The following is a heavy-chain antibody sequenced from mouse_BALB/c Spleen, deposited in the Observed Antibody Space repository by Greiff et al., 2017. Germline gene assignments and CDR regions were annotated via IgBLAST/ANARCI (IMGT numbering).Heavy chain of an antibody. Sequence: EVKLVESGGGLVQPGGSLKLSCAASGFTFSSYGMSWVRQTPDKRLELVATINSNGGSTYYPDSVKGRFTISRDNAKNTLYLQMSSLKSEDTAMYYCARDRYYYGSSYGDYWGQGTTLTVSS. CDR2: INSNGGST. D-gene: IGHD1-1*01. J-gene: IGHJ2*01. V-gene: IGHV5-6-3*01. CDR1: GFTFSSYG. CDR3: ARDRYYYGSSYGDY.